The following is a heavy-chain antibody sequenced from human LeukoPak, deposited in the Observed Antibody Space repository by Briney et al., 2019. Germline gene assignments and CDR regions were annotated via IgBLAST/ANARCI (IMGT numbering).Heavy chain of an antibody. V-gene: IGHV3-30*03. Sequence: GGSLRLSCAASGFTFSSYGMHWVRQAPGMGLEWVAVISYDGSNKYYADSVKGRFTVSRDNSKNTLYLQMNSLRAEDTAVYYCATDALGSYYTGLYCFDYWGQGTLVTVSS. CDR3: ATDALGSYYTGLYCFDY. J-gene: IGHJ4*02. CDR2: ISYDGSNK. CDR1: GFTFSSYG. D-gene: IGHD3-10*01.